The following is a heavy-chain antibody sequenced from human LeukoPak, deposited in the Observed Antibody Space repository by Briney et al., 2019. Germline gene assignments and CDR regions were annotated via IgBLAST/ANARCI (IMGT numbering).Heavy chain of an antibody. CDR3: ARGNIAAAGNDY. D-gene: IGHD6-13*01. CDR2: INHSGST. J-gene: IGHJ4*02. V-gene: IGHV4-34*01. CDR1: GGSFSGYY. Sequence: PSETLSLTCAVYGGSFSGYYWSWIHQPPGKGLEWIGEINHSGSTNYNPSLKSGVTISVDTSKNQFSLKLSSVTAADTAVYYCARGNIAAAGNDYWGQGTLVTVSS.